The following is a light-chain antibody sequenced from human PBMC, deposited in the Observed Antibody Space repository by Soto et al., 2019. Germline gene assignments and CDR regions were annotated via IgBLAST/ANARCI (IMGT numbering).Light chain of an antibody. Sequence: EIVLTQSAATLSLSPGERATLSCRASQSVSSYLAWYQQKPGQAPRLLIYDASNRATGIPARFSGSGSGTDFTLTISSLEPEDFAVYYCQQRSNWPGFGQGTKVEIK. J-gene: IGKJ1*01. CDR1: QSVSSY. V-gene: IGKV3-11*01. CDR3: QQRSNWPG. CDR2: DAS.